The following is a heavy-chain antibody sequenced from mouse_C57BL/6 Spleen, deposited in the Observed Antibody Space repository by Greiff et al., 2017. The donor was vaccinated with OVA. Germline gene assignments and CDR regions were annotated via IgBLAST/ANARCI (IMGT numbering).Heavy chain of an antibody. V-gene: IGHV1-50*01. D-gene: IGHD1-1*01. CDR2: IDPSDSYT. CDR3: ARYYYGSSYGLDY. J-gene: IGHJ2*01. CDR1: GYTFTSYW. Sequence: QVQLQQPGAELVKPGASVKLSCKASGYTFTSYWMQWVKQRPGQGLEWIGEIDPSDSYTNYNQKFKGKAPLTVDTSSSTAYMQLSSLTSEDSAVYYCARYYYGSSYGLDYWGKGTTLTVSS.